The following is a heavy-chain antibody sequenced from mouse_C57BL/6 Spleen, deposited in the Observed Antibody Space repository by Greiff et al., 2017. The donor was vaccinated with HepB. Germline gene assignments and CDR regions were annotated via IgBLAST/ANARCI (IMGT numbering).Heavy chain of an antibody. J-gene: IGHJ4*01. CDR3: AGRFGSSYVGAMDY. Sequence: EVMLVESGGGLVKPGGSLKLSCAASGFTFSDYGMHWVRQAPEKGLEWVAYISSGSSTIYYADTVKGRFTISRDNAKNTLFLQMTSLRSEDTAMYYCAGRFGSSYVGAMDYWGQGTSVTVSS. CDR1: GFTFSDYG. D-gene: IGHD1-1*01. CDR2: ISSGSSTI. V-gene: IGHV5-17*01.